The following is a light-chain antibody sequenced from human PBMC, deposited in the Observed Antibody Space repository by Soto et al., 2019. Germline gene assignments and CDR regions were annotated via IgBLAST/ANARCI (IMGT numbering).Light chain of an antibody. CDR2: DAS. V-gene: IGKV1-13*02. CDR1: QGISSA. CDR3: QQFNSYPLTLT. J-gene: IGKJ1*01. Sequence: AIQLTQSPSSLSASVGDRVTITCRASQGISSALAWYQQKPGKAPKLLIYDASSLESGVPSRFSGSGSGTDFTLTISSLQPEDFATYYCQQFNSYPLTLTFGQGTKVEIK.